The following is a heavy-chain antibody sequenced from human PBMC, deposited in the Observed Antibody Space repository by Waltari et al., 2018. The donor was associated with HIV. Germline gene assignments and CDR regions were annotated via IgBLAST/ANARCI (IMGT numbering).Heavy chain of an antibody. CDR1: GGCISSSSYY. D-gene: IGHD2-8*01. CDR2: ICYRWTT. CDR3: ARRPHGHCYD. V-gene: IGHV4-39*01. J-gene: IGHJ4*02. Sequence: QLQLPESGPGLVKPSETMFLPCTVAGGCISSSSYYWGWIRQPPGQGLAWIGFICYRWTTSSTPPLKSRFTIPVDTSQSHFSLKLTSLTAADTAVYYCARRPHGHCYDWGQGTLVTVSS.